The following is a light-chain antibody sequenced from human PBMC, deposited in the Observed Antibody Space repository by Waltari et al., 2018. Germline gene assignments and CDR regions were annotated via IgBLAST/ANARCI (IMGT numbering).Light chain of an antibody. V-gene: IGLV2-14*03. CDR1: SSDVGAYKY. CDR2: DAS. CDR3: SSYTTSRSWV. J-gene: IGLJ3*02. Sequence: QSALTQPASVSGSPGQSITISCLGSSSDVGAYKYVSWFQQPQGKAPNPIIYDASTRPSGTSDRFSGSKSGNTASLTISVLQAEDAADYYCSSYTTSRSWVFGGGTKLTVL.